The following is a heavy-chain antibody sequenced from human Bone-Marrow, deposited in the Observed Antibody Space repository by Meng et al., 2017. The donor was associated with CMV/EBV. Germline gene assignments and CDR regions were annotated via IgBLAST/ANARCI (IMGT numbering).Heavy chain of an antibody. Sequence: GGPLRLSCAASGFTFSSYEMNWVRQAPGKGLEWVSYISSSGSTIYYADSVKGRFTISRDNAKNSLYLQMNSLRAEDTAVYYCARHSLRFLVPDWGQGTTVTVSS. J-gene: IGHJ6*02. V-gene: IGHV3-48*03. CDR1: GFTFSSYE. CDR3: ARHSLRFLVPD. CDR2: ISSSGSTI. D-gene: IGHD3-3*01.